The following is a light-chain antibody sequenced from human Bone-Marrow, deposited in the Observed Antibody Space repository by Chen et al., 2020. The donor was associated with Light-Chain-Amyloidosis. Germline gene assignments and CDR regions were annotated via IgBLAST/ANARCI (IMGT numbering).Light chain of an antibody. Sequence: SYVLTQPSSVSVAPGQTATIACGGNNIGSTSVHWYQQTPGQAPLLVVYDGSDRPSGIPERLSGSNSGNTATLTISRVEAGDEADSYCQVWDRSSDRPVFGGGTKLTVL. CDR2: DGS. CDR3: QVWDRSSDRPV. J-gene: IGLJ3*02. CDR1: NIGSTS. V-gene: IGLV3-21*02.